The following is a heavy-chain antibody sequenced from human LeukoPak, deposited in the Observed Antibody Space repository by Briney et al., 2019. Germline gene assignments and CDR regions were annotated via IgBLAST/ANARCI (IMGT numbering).Heavy chain of an antibody. V-gene: IGHV3-66*01. CDR3: ARESPTTVTSFDY. D-gene: IGHD4-17*01. J-gene: IGHJ4*02. CDR1: GFSVSDNH. Sequence: GGSLRLSCAASGFSVSDNHMTWVRQAPGKGLEWVSVTYRGGTIYYAGFVNDRFTSSRDNSKNTLDLQMNSLRDDDTAVYYCARESPTTVTSFDYWGQGTLVTVSS. CDR2: TYRGGTI.